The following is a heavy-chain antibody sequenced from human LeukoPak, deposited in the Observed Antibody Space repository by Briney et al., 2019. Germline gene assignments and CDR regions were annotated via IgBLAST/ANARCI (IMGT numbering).Heavy chain of an antibody. CDR1: GFTFSSYA. Sequence: PGGSLRLSYAASGFTFSSYAMSWVRQAPGKGLEWVSAISGNGGSTYYADSVKGRFTISRDNSKNTLYLHMNSLRAEDTAVYYCAKWSPFGGNPGYWGQGTLVTVSS. CDR3: AKWSPFGGNPGY. J-gene: IGHJ4*02. CDR2: ISGNGGST. D-gene: IGHD4-23*01. V-gene: IGHV3-23*01.